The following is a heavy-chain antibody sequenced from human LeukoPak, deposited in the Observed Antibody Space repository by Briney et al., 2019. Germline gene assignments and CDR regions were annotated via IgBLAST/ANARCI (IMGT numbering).Heavy chain of an antibody. V-gene: IGHV3-7*04. D-gene: IGHD5-12*01. Sequence: PGGSLRLSCAASGFSFSSFWMSWVRQAPGKGLEWVANINQDGSEKYYVDSVKGRFSISRDNAKNSLYVQMNSLRAEDTAVYYCARARDIGVWGQGTTVTVSS. J-gene: IGHJ6*02. CDR3: ARARDIGV. CDR1: GFSFSSFW. CDR2: INQDGSEK.